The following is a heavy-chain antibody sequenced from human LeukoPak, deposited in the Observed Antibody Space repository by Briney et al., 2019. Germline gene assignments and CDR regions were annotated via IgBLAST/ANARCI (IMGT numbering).Heavy chain of an antibody. J-gene: IGHJ6*03. CDR1: GFTLSSCA. V-gene: IGHV3-23*01. Sequence: GGSLRLSCAASGFTLSSCAMNWVRQAPGKGLEWVSAISGNGHAYYADSVKGRFTISRDNSKNTLYLKMNSLRAEDTAVYYCAKGHGWEASYYYYYMDVWGKGTTVTISS. CDR3: AKGHGWEASYYYYYMDV. CDR2: ISGNGHA. D-gene: IGHD1-26*01.